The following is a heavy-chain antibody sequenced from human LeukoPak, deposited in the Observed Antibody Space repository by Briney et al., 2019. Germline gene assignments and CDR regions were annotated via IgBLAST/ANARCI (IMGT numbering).Heavy chain of an antibody. Sequence: GASVTVSCKASGYTFTSYGISWVRQAPGQGLEWMGWISAYNGNTNYAQKLQGRVTMTRDMSTSTVYMELSSLRSEDTAIYYCAKGHHHGSGSYWVWGQGTLVTVSS. J-gene: IGHJ4*02. D-gene: IGHD3-10*01. V-gene: IGHV1-18*01. CDR2: ISAYNGNT. CDR1: GYTFTSYG. CDR3: AKGHHHGSGSYWV.